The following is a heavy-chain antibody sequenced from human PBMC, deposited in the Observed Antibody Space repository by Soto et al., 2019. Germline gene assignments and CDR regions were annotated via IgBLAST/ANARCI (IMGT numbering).Heavy chain of an antibody. V-gene: IGHV4-34*01. D-gene: IGHD4-17*01. CDR3: ARGRTRYGIYYYYGMDV. CDR1: GGSFIGYY. CDR2: INHSGST. Sequence: PSETLSLTCAFYGGSFIGYYWSWIRQPPGKGLEWIGEINHSGSTNYNPSLKSRVTISVDTSKNQFSLKLSSVTAADTAVYYCARGRTRYGIYYYYGMDVWGQGTTVTV. J-gene: IGHJ6*02.